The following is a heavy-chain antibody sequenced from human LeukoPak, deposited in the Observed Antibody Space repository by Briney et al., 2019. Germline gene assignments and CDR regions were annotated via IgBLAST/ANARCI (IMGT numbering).Heavy chain of an antibody. D-gene: IGHD3-22*01. V-gene: IGHV3-30*18. CDR2: ISYDGSNK. Sequence: PGGSLRLSCAASGFTFSSYGMHWVRQAPGKGLEWVAVISYDGSNKYYADSVKGRFTISRDNSKNTLYLQMNSLRAEDTAVYYCAEEAIGYFDYWGQGTLVTVSS. CDR3: AEEAIGYFDY. J-gene: IGHJ4*02. CDR1: GFTFSSYG.